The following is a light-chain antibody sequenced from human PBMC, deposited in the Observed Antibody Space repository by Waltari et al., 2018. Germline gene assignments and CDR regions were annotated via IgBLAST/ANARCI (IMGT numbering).Light chain of an antibody. CDR3: QQYNNWRT. V-gene: IGKV3-15*01. CDR2: GAS. J-gene: IGKJ2*01. Sequence: EILMTQSPPTLSVSPGERATLSCRASQSISRNLAWYQQKPGQAPRLLIYGASTRATGIPARFSGNGSGTEFTLTISSLQSEDFAVYYCQQYNNWRTFGQGTKLEIK. CDR1: QSISRN.